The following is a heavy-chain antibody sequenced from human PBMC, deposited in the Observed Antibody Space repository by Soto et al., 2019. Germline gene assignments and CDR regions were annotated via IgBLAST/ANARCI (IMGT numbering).Heavy chain of an antibody. CDR2: ISGGGGHT. D-gene: IGHD1-26*01. Sequence: LESGGGLVQPGGSLRLSCSASGFLFNKFAMNWVRQAPGKGLEWVAAISGGGGHTYYADSVKGRFTVSRDNSKNTLFLQMSSLRAEDTAIYFCAKDFLGALYNCFGPWGQGTQVTVSS. CDR1: GFLFNKFA. J-gene: IGHJ5*02. CDR3: AKDFLGALYNCFGP. V-gene: IGHV3-23*01.